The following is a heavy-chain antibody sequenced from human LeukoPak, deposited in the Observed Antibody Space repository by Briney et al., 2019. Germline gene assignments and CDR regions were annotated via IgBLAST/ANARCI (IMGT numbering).Heavy chain of an antibody. Sequence: PSETLSLTCAVYGGSFSGYYWSWIRQPPGKGLEWIGEIYHSGSTNYNPSLKSRVTISVDTSKNQFSLKLSSVTAADTAVYYCASLGVTTTPHDYWGQGTLVTVSS. V-gene: IGHV4-34*01. D-gene: IGHD4-17*01. CDR2: IYHSGST. CDR3: ASLGVTTTPHDY. J-gene: IGHJ4*02. CDR1: GGSFSGYY.